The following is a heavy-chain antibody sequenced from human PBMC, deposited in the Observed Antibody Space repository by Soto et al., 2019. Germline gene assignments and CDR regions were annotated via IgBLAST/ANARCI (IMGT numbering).Heavy chain of an antibody. CDR2: SINSGGGS. D-gene: IGHD3-16*02. CDR1: GFTLINYP. CDR3: AKSRDYVWGTYRPPYDY. J-gene: IGHJ4*02. Sequence: GGSLRLSCEASGFTLINYPMSWVHQAPGKGLEWVSTSINSGGGSYYADSVKGRFTISRDRSKSTLYLQMDSLRAEDTAVYYCAKSRDYVWGTYRPPYDYWGQGILVTVSS. V-gene: IGHV3-23*01.